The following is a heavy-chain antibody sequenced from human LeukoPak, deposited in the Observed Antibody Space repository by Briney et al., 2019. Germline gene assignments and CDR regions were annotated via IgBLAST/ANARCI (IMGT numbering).Heavy chain of an antibody. CDR1: GFTFSSYW. V-gene: IGHV3-7*01. CDR3: ARDPDSSGYRRAFEI. CDR2: IKQDGSEK. Sequence: GGSLRLSCAASGFTFSSYWMSWVRQAPGKGLEWVANIKQDGSEKYYVDSVKGRFTISRDNAKNSLYLQMNSLRAEDTAVYYCARDPDSSGYRRAFEIRGQGTMVTVSS. J-gene: IGHJ3*02. D-gene: IGHD3-22*01.